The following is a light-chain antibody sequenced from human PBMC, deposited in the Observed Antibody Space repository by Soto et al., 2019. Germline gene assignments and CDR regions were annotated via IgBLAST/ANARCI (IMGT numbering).Light chain of an antibody. Sequence: EIVMTQSPATLSVSPGERVTLSCWASQSVSSNLAWYQQKPGQAPRLLIYGASTRATGIPARFSGSGSGTEFTLTISSLQSEDFAVYYCQQYNNWPPYTFGQWTKLEIK. CDR1: QSVSSN. CDR2: GAS. CDR3: QQYNNWPPYT. J-gene: IGKJ2*01. V-gene: IGKV3-15*01.